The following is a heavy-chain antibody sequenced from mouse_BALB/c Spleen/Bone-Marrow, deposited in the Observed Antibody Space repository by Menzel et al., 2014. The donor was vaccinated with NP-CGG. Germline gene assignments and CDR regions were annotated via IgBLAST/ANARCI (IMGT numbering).Heavy chain of an antibody. CDR3: ASYYYGSSLFAY. CDR2: IVPAKGNT. Sequence: EVQLQQSGAELVKPGASVKLSCTASGFNIKDTYMHWVKQRPEQGLEWIGRIVPAKGNTKYDPKFQGKATITAGTSSSTAYLQLSSLTSEDTAVYYSASYYYGSSLFAYWGQGTLVTVSA. D-gene: IGHD1-1*01. CDR1: GFNIKDTY. V-gene: IGHV14-3*02. J-gene: IGHJ3*01.